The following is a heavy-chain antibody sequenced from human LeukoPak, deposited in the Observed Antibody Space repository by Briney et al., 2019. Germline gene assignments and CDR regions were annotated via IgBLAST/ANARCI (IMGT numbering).Heavy chain of an antibody. CDR3: ARWAPIAAAGRYYYYYYMDV. Sequence: PSETLSITCTVSGGSISSYYWSWIRQPPGKGLEWIGYIYYSGSTNYNPSLKSRVTISVDTSKNQFSLKLSSVTAADTAVYYCARWAPIAAAGRYYYYYYMDVWGKGTTVTISS. CDR2: IYYSGST. V-gene: IGHV4-59*01. CDR1: GGSISSYY. J-gene: IGHJ6*03. D-gene: IGHD6-13*01.